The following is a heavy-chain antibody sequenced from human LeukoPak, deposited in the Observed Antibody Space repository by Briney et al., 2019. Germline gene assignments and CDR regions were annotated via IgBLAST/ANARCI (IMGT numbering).Heavy chain of an antibody. CDR3: ARDFPDILTGYAGAFDI. Sequence: ASVKVSCKASGYTFTGYYMHWVRQAPGQGLEWMGWINPNSGDTNYAQKFQGRVTMTRDTSISTAYMELSRLRSDDTAVYYCARDFPDILTGYAGAFDIWGQGTMVTVSS. D-gene: IGHD3-9*01. V-gene: IGHV1-2*02. CDR1: GYTFTGYY. CDR2: INPNSGDT. J-gene: IGHJ3*02.